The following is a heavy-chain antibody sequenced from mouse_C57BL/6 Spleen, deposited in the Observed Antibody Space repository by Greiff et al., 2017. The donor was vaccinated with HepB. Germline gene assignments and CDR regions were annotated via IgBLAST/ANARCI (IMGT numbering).Heavy chain of an antibody. CDR1: GFTFSNYW. J-gene: IGHJ2*01. V-gene: IGHV6-3*01. Sequence: EVKVEESGGGLVQPGGSMKLSCVASGFTFSNYWMNWVRQSPEKGLEWVAQIRLKSDNYATHYAESVKGRFTISRDDSKSSVYLQMNNLRAEDTGIYYCTGYYYGSRYYFDYWGQGTTLTVSS. D-gene: IGHD1-1*01. CDR3: TGYYYGSRYYFDY. CDR2: IRLKSDNYAT.